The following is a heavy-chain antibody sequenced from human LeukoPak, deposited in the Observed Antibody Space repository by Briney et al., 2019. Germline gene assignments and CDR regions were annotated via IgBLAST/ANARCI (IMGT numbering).Heavy chain of an antibody. CDR1: GGSISSSSYY. Sequence: SETLSLTCTVSGGSISSSSYYWGWIRQPPGKGLEWIGSIYYSGSTYYNPSLKSRVTISVDTSKNQFSPKLSSVTAADTAVYYCARASLSGSYKIWFDPWGQGTLVTVSS. CDR3: ARASLSGSYKIWFDP. V-gene: IGHV4-39*07. J-gene: IGHJ5*02. D-gene: IGHD1-26*01. CDR2: IYYSGST.